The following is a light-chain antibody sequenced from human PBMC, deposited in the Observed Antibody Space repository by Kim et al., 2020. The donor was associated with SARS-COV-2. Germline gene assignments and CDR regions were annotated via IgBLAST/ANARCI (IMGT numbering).Light chain of an antibody. CDR3: QVWDASADVV. CDR2: RDD. J-gene: IGLJ2*01. V-gene: IGLV3-9*01. Sequence: VALGQTARITWGGNNIGSKNVHWYQQNPGQAPVLVIYRDDNRPSGIPERFSGSTSGNTATLTINRAQAGDEANYFCQVWDASADVVFGGGTQLTVL. CDR1: NIGSKN.